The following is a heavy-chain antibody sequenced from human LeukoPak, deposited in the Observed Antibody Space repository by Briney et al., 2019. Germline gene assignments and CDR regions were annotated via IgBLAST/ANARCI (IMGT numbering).Heavy chain of an antibody. D-gene: IGHD6-19*01. Sequence: GGSLRLSCAVSGFTFNDYYMSWIRQAPGKGLEWVSYISSSGSTIYYADSVKGRFTISRDNAKNSLYLQMNSLRAEDTAVYYCARSSYSSGWYGPAYYFDYWGQGTLVTVSS. J-gene: IGHJ4*02. V-gene: IGHV3-11*01. CDR2: ISSSGSTI. CDR1: GFTFNDYY. CDR3: ARSSYSSGWYGPAYYFDY.